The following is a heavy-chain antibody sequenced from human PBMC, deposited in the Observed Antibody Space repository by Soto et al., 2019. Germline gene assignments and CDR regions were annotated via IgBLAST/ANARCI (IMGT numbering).Heavy chain of an antibody. Sequence: EVQLVESGGGLVQPGGSLRLSCAASGFTFSSYWMHWVRQAPGKGLVWVSRINSDGSSTSYADSVKGRFTISRDNAKNTLYLQMNSLRAEDTAVYYCARGPTYYYDSSGPDYWGQGTLVTVSS. CDR2: INSDGSST. J-gene: IGHJ4*02. CDR1: GFTFSSYW. D-gene: IGHD3-22*01. CDR3: ARGPTYYYDSSGPDY. V-gene: IGHV3-74*01.